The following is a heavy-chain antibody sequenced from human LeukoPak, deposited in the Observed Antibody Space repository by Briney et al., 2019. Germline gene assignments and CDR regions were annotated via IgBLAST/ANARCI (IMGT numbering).Heavy chain of an antibody. V-gene: IGHV5-51*01. D-gene: IGHD3-22*01. CDR3: ARRGYDSSGYRDAFDI. CDR1: GYSFTSYW. J-gene: IGHJ3*02. Sequence: GESLKISCKGSGYSFTSYWIGWVRQMPGNGLEWMGIIYPGDSDTTYSPSFQGQVTISADKSISTAYLQWSSLKASDTAMYYCARRGYDSSGYRDAFDIWGQGTMVTVSS. CDR2: IYPGDSDT.